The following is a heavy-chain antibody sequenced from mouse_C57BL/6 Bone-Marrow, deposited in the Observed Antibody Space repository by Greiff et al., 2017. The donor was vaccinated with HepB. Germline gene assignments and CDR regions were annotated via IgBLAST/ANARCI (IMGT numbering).Heavy chain of an antibody. D-gene: IGHD1-1*01. Sequence: VQLQQPGAELVKPGASVKMSCKASGYTFTSYWITWVKQRPGQGLEWIGDIYPGSGSTNYHEKFKSKATLTVDTSSSTAYMQLSSLTSEDSAVYYCARDYGSSFWCAYWGQGTLVTVSA. CDR3: ARDYGSSFWCAY. J-gene: IGHJ3*01. V-gene: IGHV1-55*01. CDR1: GYTFTSYW. CDR2: IYPGSGST.